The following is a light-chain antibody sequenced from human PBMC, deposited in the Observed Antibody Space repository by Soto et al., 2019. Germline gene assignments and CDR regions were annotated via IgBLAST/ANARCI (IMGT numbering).Light chain of an antibody. CDR2: SNN. Sequence: QPVLTQPPSASGTPGQRVTISCSGSSSNIGSNTVNWYQQLPGTAPKLLIYSNNQRPAGVSDRFSGSKSGTSASLAISGLQSEDEADYYCAAWDDSLNGVEFGGGTQLTVL. CDR3: AAWDDSLNGVE. V-gene: IGLV1-44*01. CDR1: SSNIGSNT. J-gene: IGLJ2*01.